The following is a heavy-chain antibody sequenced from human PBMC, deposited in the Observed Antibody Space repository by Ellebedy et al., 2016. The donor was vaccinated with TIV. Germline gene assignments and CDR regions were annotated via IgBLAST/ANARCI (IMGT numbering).Heavy chain of an antibody. CDR1: GFTFSTYA. CDR2: SNDHGDYT. V-gene: IGHV3-23*01. J-gene: IGHJ6*02. D-gene: IGHD3-10*01. CDR3: AESLRADYLRYGMDV. Sequence: GESLKISXAASGFTFSTYAMSWVRQAPGKGLEWVSGSNDHGDYTYYAESVKGRFTISRDNSKNTLYLQMDSLRAEDTAVYYCAESLRADYLRYGMDVWGQGTTVTVSS.